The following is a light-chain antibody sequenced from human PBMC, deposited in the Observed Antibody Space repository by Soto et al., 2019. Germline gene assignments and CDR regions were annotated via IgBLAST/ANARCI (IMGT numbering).Light chain of an antibody. J-gene: IGKJ4*01. CDR2: SAS. Sequence: EIVLAQSPGTLSLSPGARVTVSCRSSQSVSSSYLAWYQQKPGQAPRLLIHSASSRATGIPDRFSGSGSGTDFTLTISRLEPEDFAVYYCQQYSSSPLTFGGGTKVDIK. CDR1: QSVSSSY. CDR3: QQYSSSPLT. V-gene: IGKV3-20*01.